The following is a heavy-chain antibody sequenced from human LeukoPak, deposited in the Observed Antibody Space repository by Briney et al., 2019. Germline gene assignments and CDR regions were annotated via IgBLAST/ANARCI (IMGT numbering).Heavy chain of an antibody. Sequence: SETLSLTCTVSGASISGYYWSWIRQPPGKGLEWIGFVYYSGSTNYNPSLKSRVTISVDTSKNQFSLKLSSVTAADTAVYYCAHTHYCSSTSCRPFDAFDIWGQGTMVTVSS. CDR1: GASISGYY. V-gene: IGHV4-59*01. D-gene: IGHD2-2*01. CDR3: AHTHYCSSTSCRPFDAFDI. CDR2: VYYSGST. J-gene: IGHJ3*02.